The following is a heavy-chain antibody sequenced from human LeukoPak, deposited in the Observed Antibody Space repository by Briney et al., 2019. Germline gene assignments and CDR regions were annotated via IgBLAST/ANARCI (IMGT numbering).Heavy chain of an antibody. CDR3: AELGITMIGGV. J-gene: IGHJ6*04. V-gene: IGHV3-21*01. CDR2: ISSSSSYI. CDR1: GGSISSSS. D-gene: IGHD3-10*02. Sequence: ETLSLTCTVSGGSISSSSYYWGWIRQPPGKGLEWVSSISSSSSYIYYADSVKGRFTISRDNAKNSLYLQMNSLRAEDTAVYYCAELGITMIGGVWGKGTTVTISS.